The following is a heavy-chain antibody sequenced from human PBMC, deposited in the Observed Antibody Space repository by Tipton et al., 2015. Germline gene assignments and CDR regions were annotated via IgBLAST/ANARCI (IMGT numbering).Heavy chain of an antibody. Sequence: AVSGFTFSDYWMDWVRQAPGKGLEWVANIREDGSEKYYVDSVKGRFTISRDNAKNSLYLQMNSLRAEDTAVYYCARNMTKLTRGYSGYFDYWGQGNLVIVSS. D-gene: IGHD1-26*01. V-gene: IGHV3-7*03. CDR1: GFTFSDYW. CDR2: IREDGSEK. J-gene: IGHJ4*02. CDR3: ARNMTKLTRGYSGYFDY.